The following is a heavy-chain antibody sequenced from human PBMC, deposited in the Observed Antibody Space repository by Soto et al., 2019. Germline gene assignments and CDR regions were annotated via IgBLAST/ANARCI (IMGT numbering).Heavy chain of an antibody. J-gene: IGHJ4*02. V-gene: IGHV3-15*01. CDR3: TTVTVGIMITFGGVIDY. CDR2: IKSKTDGGTT. Sequence: NPGGSLRLSCAASGFTFSNAWMSWVRQAPGKGLEWVGRIKSKTDGGTTDYAAPVKGRSTISRDDSKNTLYLQMNSLKTEGTAVYYCTTVTVGIMITFGGVIDYWGQGTLVTVSS. D-gene: IGHD3-16*01. CDR1: GFTFSNAW.